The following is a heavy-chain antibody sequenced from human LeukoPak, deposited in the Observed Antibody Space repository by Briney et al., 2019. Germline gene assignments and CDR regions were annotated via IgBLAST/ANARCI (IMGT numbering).Heavy chain of an antibody. J-gene: IGHJ4*02. Sequence: GESLQISCKGSGYIFTTYWIGWVRQLPGKGLEWMGIIFPGDSDTRYNPSFQGQVTISADKSISTAYLQWTSLRASDTAMYFCARVAKTGFSSSSDYFDYWGQGTLVTVSS. CDR2: IFPGDSDT. V-gene: IGHV5-51*01. CDR3: ARVAKTGFSSSSDYFDY. D-gene: IGHD6-6*01. CDR1: GYIFTTYW.